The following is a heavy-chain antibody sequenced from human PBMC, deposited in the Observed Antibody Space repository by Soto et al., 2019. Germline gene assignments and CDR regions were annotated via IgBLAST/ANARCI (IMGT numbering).Heavy chain of an antibody. CDR3: ARIAISSLDAFDI. J-gene: IGHJ3*02. CDR1: GFSLNNPGMG. D-gene: IGHD6-13*01. V-gene: IGHV2-26*01. Sequence: PTETLTLTCTVSGFSLNNPGMGVSWIRQSPGKALEWLAHIFSNDEKSYSTSLKSRLTISRDTSKSQVVLTMSNMDPVDTATYYCARIAISSLDAFDIWGQGTMVIVSS. CDR2: IFSNDEK.